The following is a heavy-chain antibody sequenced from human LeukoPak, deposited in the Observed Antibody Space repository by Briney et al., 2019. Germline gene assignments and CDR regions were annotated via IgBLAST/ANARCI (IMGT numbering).Heavy chain of an antibody. Sequence: GGSLRLSCAASGFTFSSYSMNWVRQAPGKGLEWVSSISSSSSYIYYADSVKGRFTISRDNAKNSLYLQMNSLRAEDTAVYYCARSMSGSSEFEGEYYFDYWGHGTLVTVSS. J-gene: IGHJ4*01. CDR1: GFTFSSYS. CDR3: ARSMSGSSEFEGEYYFDY. CDR2: ISSSSSYI. V-gene: IGHV3-21*01. D-gene: IGHD1-26*01.